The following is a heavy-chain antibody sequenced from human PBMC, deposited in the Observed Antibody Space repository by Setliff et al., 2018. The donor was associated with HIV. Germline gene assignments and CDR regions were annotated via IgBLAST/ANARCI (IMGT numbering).Heavy chain of an antibody. CDR2: IFHNGTI. CDR3: GRGPHIVGAQWAVIDY. Sequence: PSETLSLTCAVYGVSFSGYSWSWIRQPPGKGLEWIGEIFHNGTINCNPSLKSRVALSIDTFKSQISLNMTSLTTADTAIYYCGRGPHIVGAQWAVIDYWAHGKPVTVSS. J-gene: IGHJ4*01. D-gene: IGHD1-26*01. V-gene: IGHV4-34*01. CDR1: GVSFSGYS.